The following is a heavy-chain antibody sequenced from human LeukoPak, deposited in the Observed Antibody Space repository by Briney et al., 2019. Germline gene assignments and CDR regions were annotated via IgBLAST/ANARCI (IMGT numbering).Heavy chain of an antibody. Sequence: ASVKVSCKASGYTFTSYAIHWVRQAPGQRLEWMGWINAGNGNTKYPQEFQGRVTITRDTSASTAYMELSSLRSEDMAVYYCARSSSWYQKDNWFDPWGQGTLVTVSS. CDR2: INAGNGNT. CDR1: GYTFTSYA. CDR3: ARSSSWYQKDNWFDP. D-gene: IGHD6-13*01. J-gene: IGHJ5*02. V-gene: IGHV1-3*03.